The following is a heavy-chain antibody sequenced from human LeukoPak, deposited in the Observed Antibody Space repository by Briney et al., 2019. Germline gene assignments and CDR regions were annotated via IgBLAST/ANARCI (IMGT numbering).Heavy chain of an antibody. CDR1: GGSISSNY. CDR2: IYTSGST. Sequence: ETLSLTCTVSGGSISSNYWSWTRQPAGKGLEWIGRIYTSGSTNYNPSLKSRVTMSVDTSKNQFSLKLSSVTAADTAVYYCARDIYSSGCTFDYWGQGTLVTVSS. V-gene: IGHV4-4*07. J-gene: IGHJ4*02. D-gene: IGHD3-22*01. CDR3: ARDIYSSGCTFDY.